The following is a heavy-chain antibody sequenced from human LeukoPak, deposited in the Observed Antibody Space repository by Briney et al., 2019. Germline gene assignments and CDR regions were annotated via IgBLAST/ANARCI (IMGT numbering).Heavy chain of an antibody. CDR2: IIPIFGTA. CDR1: GGTFISYA. J-gene: IGHJ6*02. CDR3: ARDKVPIVVVPAAHRNYYYGMDV. D-gene: IGHD2-2*01. Sequence: GASVKVSCKASGGTFISYAISWVRQAPGQGLEWMGGIIPIFGTANYAQKFQGRVTITADESTSTAYMELSSLRSEDTAVYYCARDKVPIVVVPAAHRNYYYGMDVWGQGTTVTVSS. V-gene: IGHV1-69*13.